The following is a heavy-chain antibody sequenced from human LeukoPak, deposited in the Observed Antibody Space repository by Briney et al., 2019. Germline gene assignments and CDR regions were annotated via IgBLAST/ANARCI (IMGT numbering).Heavy chain of an antibody. CDR1: GFTFSSYA. Sequence: PGGSLRLSCAASGFTFSSYAMSWVRQAPGKGLEWVSAISGSGGGTYYADSVKGRFTISRDNSKNTLYLQMNSLRAEDTAVYYCAKYRAGSFGESDYWGQGTLVTVSS. J-gene: IGHJ4*02. CDR3: AKYRAGSFGESDY. D-gene: IGHD3-10*01. V-gene: IGHV3-23*01. CDR2: ISGSGGGT.